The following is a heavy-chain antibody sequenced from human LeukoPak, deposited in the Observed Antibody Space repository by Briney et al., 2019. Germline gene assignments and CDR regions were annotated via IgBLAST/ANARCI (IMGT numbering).Heavy chain of an antibody. CDR2: IRYDGSNK. D-gene: IGHD3-10*01. Sequence: HPGGSLRLSCAASGFTFSSYGMHWVRQAPGKGLEWVAFIRYDGSNKYYADSVKGRFTISRDNSKNTLYLQMNSLRAEDTAVYYCAKLGYYGSGSYQYTPYYFDYWGQGTLVTVSS. J-gene: IGHJ4*02. V-gene: IGHV3-30*02. CDR1: GFTFSSYG. CDR3: AKLGYYGSGSYQYTPYYFDY.